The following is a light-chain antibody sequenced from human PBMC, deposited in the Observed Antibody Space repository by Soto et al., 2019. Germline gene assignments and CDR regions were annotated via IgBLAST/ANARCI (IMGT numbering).Light chain of an antibody. J-gene: IGKJ1*01. CDR3: QHYNSYSEA. V-gene: IGKV1-5*03. Sequence: DIQMTQSPSTLSGSVGDRVTISCRASQTISNWLAWYQQKPGKAPKLLIYKASTLKSGVPSRFSGSGSGTEFTLTISSLQPDDFATYYCQHYNSYSEAFGQGTKVAIK. CDR2: KAS. CDR1: QTISNW.